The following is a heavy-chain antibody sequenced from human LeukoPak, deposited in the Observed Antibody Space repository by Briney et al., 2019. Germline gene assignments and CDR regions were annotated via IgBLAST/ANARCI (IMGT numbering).Heavy chain of an antibody. Sequence: SVKVSCKASGGTFSSYAISWVRQAPGQGLKWMGGIIPIFGTANYAQKFQGRVTITADESTSTAYMELSSLRSEDTAVYYCARARYFDLPGWFDPWGQGTLVTVSS. CDR3: ARARYFDLPGWFDP. V-gene: IGHV1-69*01. J-gene: IGHJ5*02. CDR2: IIPIFGTA. CDR1: GGTFSSYA. D-gene: IGHD3-9*01.